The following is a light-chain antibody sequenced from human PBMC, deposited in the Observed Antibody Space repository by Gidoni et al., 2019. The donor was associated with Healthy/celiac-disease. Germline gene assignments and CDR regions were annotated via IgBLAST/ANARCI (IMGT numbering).Light chain of an antibody. J-gene: IGKJ2*01. V-gene: IGKV3-11*01. Sequence: EIVLTQSPATLSLSPGERATLSCRASQRVSSYLAWYQQKPGQAPRLLIYYASNRATGIPARFSGSGSGTDFTLTISSLEPEDFAVYYCQQRSNWMYTFGQGTKLEIK. CDR2: YAS. CDR1: QRVSSY. CDR3: QQRSNWMYT.